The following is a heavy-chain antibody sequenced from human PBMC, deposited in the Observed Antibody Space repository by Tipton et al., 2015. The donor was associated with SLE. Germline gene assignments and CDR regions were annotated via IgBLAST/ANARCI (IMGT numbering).Heavy chain of an antibody. D-gene: IGHD6-19*01. Sequence: GEALSSDYWWHWVRQFPGKGLEWIGEINDSGRAYYTPSLKSRVSISLDKSRNQFSLRLNSVTAADTAVYYCARVGSGSEIYYYYFMDVWGKGTTITVSS. CDR2: INDSGRA. V-gene: IGHV4-4*02. J-gene: IGHJ6*03. CDR1: GEALSSDYW. CDR3: ARVGSGSEIYYYYFMDV.